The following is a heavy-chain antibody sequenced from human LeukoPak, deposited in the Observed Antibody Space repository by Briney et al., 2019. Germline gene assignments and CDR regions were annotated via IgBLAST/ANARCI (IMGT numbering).Heavy chain of an antibody. CDR2: ISAYNGNT. V-gene: IGHV1-18*01. CDR1: GYTFTSYG. D-gene: IGHD2-2*01. J-gene: IGHJ6*02. Sequence: ASAKVSCKASGYTFTSYGISWVRQAPGQGLEWMGWISAYNGNTNYAQKLQGRVTMTTDTSTSTAYMELRSLRSDDTAVYYCARDPPRYCSSTSCYFKAPMDVWGQGTTVTVSS. CDR3: ARDPPRYCSSTSCYFKAPMDV.